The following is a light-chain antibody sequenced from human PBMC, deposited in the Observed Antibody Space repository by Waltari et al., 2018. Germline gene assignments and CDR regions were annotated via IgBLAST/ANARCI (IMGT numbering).Light chain of an antibody. CDR3: QKYNNVPQP. CDR2: AGF. CDR1: QDINND. V-gene: IGKV1-27*01. J-gene: IGKJ4*01. Sequence: DLQMTQSPSSLSASVGDRVTITCRASQDINNDLAWYQQKPGQVHKLLVYAGFTLQSGGPSRFSASASSASASGTDFTLTINSLQPEDFATYYCQKYNNVPQPFGGGTKVEI.